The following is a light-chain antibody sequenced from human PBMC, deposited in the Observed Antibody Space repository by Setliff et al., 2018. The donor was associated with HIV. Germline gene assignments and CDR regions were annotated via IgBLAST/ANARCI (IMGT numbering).Light chain of an antibody. CDR3: QQSYSTPRT. Sequence: DIQMTQSPSSLSASVGDRVTISCRASQSIINYLNWYQQIPGKAPKLLIYAASSFQSGVPSRFSGSGSGTDSTLTISSLQPEDFATYYCQQSYSTPRTFGGGTKVDIK. J-gene: IGKJ4*01. CDR1: QSIINY. V-gene: IGKV1-39*01. CDR2: AAS.